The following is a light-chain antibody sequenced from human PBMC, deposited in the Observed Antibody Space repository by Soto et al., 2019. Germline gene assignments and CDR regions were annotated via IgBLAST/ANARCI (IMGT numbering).Light chain of an antibody. CDR2: GNS. CDR1: GSNFGAGYD. CDR3: QSYDTSLGDSRV. V-gene: IGLV1-40*01. J-gene: IGLJ1*01. Sequence: QSVLTQPPAGSGATGQRVTISCPGSGSNFGAGYDVHWYQQLPGTAPKLPIDGNSNRPSGVPDRFSGSRSGTSASLAITGLQDDDEADYYCQSYDTSLGDSRVFRTGTKLTVL.